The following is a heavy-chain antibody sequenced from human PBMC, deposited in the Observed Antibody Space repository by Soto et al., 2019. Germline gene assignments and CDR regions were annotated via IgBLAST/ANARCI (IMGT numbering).Heavy chain of an antibody. V-gene: IGHV1-18*01. CDR3: VRGPSLGYFQY. CDR2: ISGDNGDT. Sequence: QVQLVQSGAEVKKPGASVKVSCKASGYTFTNYGTSWGRQAPGQGLEYMGWISGDNGDTHYAQKGQXXVTMTTDTSTNTAYMELRSLRPDDTAVYYCVRGPSLGYFQYWGQGTLVTVSS. CDR1: GYTFTNYG. D-gene: IGHD6-6*01. J-gene: IGHJ1*01.